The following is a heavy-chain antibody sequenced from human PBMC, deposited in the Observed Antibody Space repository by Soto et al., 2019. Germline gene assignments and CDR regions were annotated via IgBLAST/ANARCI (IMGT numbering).Heavy chain of an antibody. Sequence: QVQLVQSGAEVKKPGSSVKVSCTASGGTFSNYAITWVRQAPGQGLEWMGGIIPMFGTANYAEKCQGRVTITADESTSRAYMALSRLRSEDTAVYYCAREMGNWNYGIPDYYGMAVWGQGTTVTVSS. CDR3: AREMGNWNYGIPDYYGMAV. V-gene: IGHV1-69*01. D-gene: IGHD1-7*01. J-gene: IGHJ6*02. CDR1: GGTFSNYA. CDR2: IIPMFGTA.